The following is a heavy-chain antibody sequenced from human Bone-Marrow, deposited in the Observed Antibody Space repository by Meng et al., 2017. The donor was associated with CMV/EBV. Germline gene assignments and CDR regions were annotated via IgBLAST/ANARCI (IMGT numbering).Heavy chain of an antibody. CDR2: ISSTSSTK. J-gene: IGHJ4*02. CDR1: GGSISSSSYY. D-gene: IGHD1-26*01. CDR3: ARVGNPLPPHFDY. Sequence: LSLTCTVSGGSISSSSYYWGWIRQPPGKGLEWVSYISSTSSTKYYADSVKGRFTVSRDNAKNSVYLEMSSLGVEDTAVYYCARVGNPLPPHFDYWGQGTLVTVSS. V-gene: IGHV3-11*01.